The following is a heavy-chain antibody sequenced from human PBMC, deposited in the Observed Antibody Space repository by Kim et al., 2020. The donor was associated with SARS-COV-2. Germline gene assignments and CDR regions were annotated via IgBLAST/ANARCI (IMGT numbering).Heavy chain of an antibody. D-gene: IGHD3-10*01. Sequence: GGSLRLSCAASGFTFSSYAMSWVRQAPGKGLEWVSAISGSGGSTYYADSVKGRFTISRDNSKNTLYLQMNSLRAEDTAVYYCAKGQGLWFGELLFRSVGYNWFDPWGQGTLVTVSS. CDR3: AKGQGLWFGELLFRSVGYNWFDP. CDR2: ISGSGGST. V-gene: IGHV3-23*01. CDR1: GFTFSSYA. J-gene: IGHJ5*02.